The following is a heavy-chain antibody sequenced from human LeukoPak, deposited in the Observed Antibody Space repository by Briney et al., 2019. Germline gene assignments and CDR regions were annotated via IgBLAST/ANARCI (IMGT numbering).Heavy chain of an antibody. Sequence: ASVKVSCKASGYTFTSYGISWVRQAPGQGLEWMGWINPNSGGTNYAQKFQGRVTMTRDTSISTAYMELSRLRSDDTAVYYCARGLRFLEWLLFQFDYYGMDVWGQGTTVTVSS. D-gene: IGHD3-3*01. J-gene: IGHJ6*02. CDR3: ARGLRFLEWLLFQFDYYGMDV. CDR2: INPNSGGT. CDR1: GYTFTSYG. V-gene: IGHV1-2*02.